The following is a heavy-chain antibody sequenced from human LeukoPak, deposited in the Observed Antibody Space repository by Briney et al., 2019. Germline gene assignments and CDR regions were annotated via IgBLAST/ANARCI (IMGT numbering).Heavy chain of an antibody. CDR2: ISWNSGSI. Sequence: GGSLRLSCAASGFTFDDYALHWVRQAPGKGLEWVSGISWNSGSIGYADSVKGRFTISRDNAKNSLYLQMNSLRAEDTAVYYCARYKWVTWGQGTLVTVSS. CDR3: ARYKWVT. CDR1: GFTFDDYA. J-gene: IGHJ4*02. V-gene: IGHV3-9*01. D-gene: IGHD5-18*01.